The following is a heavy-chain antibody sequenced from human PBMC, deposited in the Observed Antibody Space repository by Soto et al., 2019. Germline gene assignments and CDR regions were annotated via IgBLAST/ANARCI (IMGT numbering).Heavy chain of an antibody. CDR2: ISAYNGNT. D-gene: IGHD3-3*01. Sequence: VKVSCKASGYTFTSYGISWVRQAPGQGLEWMGWISAYNGNTNYAQKLQGRVTMTTDTSTSTAYMELRSLRSDDTAVYYCARGGFRITIFGVVIDWFDPWGQGTLVTVSS. CDR3: ARGGFRITIFGVVIDWFDP. J-gene: IGHJ5*02. CDR1: GYTFTSYG. V-gene: IGHV1-18*01.